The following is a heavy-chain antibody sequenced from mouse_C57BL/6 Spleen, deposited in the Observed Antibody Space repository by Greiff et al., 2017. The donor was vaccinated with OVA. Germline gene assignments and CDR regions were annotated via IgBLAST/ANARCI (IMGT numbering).Heavy chain of an antibody. CDR1: GYTFTDYY. CDR2: INPNNGGT. J-gene: IGHJ3*01. V-gene: IGHV1-26*01. CDR3: ARDGYSFAY. D-gene: IGHD2-3*01. Sequence: EVQPQQSGPELVKPGASVKISCKASGYTFTDYYMNWVKQSHGKSLEWIGDINPNNGGTSYNQKFKGKATLTVDKSSSTAYMELRSLTSEDSAVYYCARDGYSFAYWGQGTLVTVSA.